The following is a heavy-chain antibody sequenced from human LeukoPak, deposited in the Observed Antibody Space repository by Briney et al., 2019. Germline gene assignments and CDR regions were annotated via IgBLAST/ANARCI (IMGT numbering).Heavy chain of an antibody. CDR3: AKRWKYGGFDH. V-gene: IGHV3-11*01. CDR2: ISSSGSTI. D-gene: IGHD3-16*01. J-gene: IGHJ4*02. CDR1: GFTFSDYY. Sequence: GGSLRLSCAASGFTFSDYYMSWIRQAPGKGLEWVSYISSSGSTIYYADSVKGRFTISRDNAKNSLYLQMNSLRAEDTAVYFCAKRWKYGGFDHWGPGTLVTVSS.